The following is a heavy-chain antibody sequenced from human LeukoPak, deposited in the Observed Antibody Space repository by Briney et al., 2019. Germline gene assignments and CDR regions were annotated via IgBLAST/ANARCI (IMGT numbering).Heavy chain of an antibody. CDR3: AGRPSRITMVRGVSKNWFDP. CDR2: INHSGST. V-gene: IGHV4-39*07. D-gene: IGHD3-10*01. CDR1: GGSISSSSYY. Sequence: SETLSLTCTVSGGSISSSSYYWGWIRQPPGKGLEWIGEINHSGSTNYNPSLKSRVTISVDTSKNQFSLKLSSVTAADTAVYYCAGRPSRITMVRGVSKNWFDPWGQGTLVTVSS. J-gene: IGHJ5*02.